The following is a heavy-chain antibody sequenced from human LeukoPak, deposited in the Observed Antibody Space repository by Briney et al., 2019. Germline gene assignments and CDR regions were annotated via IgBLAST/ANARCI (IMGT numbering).Heavy chain of an antibody. J-gene: IGHJ4*02. Sequence: PSETLSLTCTVSGDSISSSSYYWGWIRQPPGKGLEWIGSFYYSGSTYYNPSLKSRVTISVDTSKNQFSLKLTSVTAADTAVYYCARGSTGPFDYWGQGTLVTVSS. CDR2: FYYSGST. CDR1: GDSISSSSYY. V-gene: IGHV4-39*07. CDR3: ARGSTGPFDY. D-gene: IGHD2-2*01.